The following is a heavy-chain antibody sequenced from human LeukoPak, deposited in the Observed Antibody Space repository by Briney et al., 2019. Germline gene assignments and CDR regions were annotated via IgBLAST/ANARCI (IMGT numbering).Heavy chain of an antibody. V-gene: IGHV4-30-4*08. D-gene: IGHD3-22*01. J-gene: IGHJ4*02. Sequence: SQTLSLTCTVSGGSISSGDYYWSWIRQPPGRGLEWIGYIYYSGNTYYNPSLKSRVAIPVDTSKNQFSLRLSSVTAADTAVYYCARGRDSRGYQFMGFDSWGQGTLVTVSS. CDR1: GGSISSGDYY. CDR3: ARGRDSRGYQFMGFDS. CDR2: IYYSGNT.